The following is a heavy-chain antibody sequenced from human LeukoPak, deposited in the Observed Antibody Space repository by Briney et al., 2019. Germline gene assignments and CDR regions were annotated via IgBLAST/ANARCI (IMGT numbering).Heavy chain of an antibody. J-gene: IGHJ3*02. CDR3: ARDANYHDSSRYFDAFDI. CDR2: ISSSGTTI. Sequence: GGSLRLSCAASGFTLSDYYMSWIRQAPGKGLEWVSYISSSGTTIYYADSVKGRFTISRDNAKNSLYLQMSSLRAEDTAVYYCARDANYHDSSRYFDAFDIRGQGTMVAVSS. CDR1: GFTLSDYY. D-gene: IGHD3-22*01. V-gene: IGHV3-11*04.